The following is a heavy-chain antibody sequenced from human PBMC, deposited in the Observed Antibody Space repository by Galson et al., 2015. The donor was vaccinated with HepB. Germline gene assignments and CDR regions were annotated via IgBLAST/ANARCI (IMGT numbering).Heavy chain of an antibody. Sequence: TFSSYAMHWVRQAPGKGLEWVAVISYDGSNKYYADSVKGRFTISRDNSKNTLYLQMNSLRAEDTAVYYCARDRSKPYSKPRHGMDVWGQGTTVTVSS. D-gene: IGHD4-11*01. CDR1: TFSSYA. CDR3: ARDRSKPYSKPRHGMDV. CDR2: ISYDGSNK. J-gene: IGHJ6*02. V-gene: IGHV3-30-3*01.